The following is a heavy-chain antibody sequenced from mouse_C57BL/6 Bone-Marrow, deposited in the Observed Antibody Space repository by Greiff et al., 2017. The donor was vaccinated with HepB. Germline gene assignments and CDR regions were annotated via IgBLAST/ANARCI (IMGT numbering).Heavy chain of an antibody. Sequence: EVQLQQSGPELVKPGASVKIPCKASGYTFTDYNMDWVKQSHGKSLEWIGDINPNNGGTIYNQKFKGKATLTVDKSSSTAYMELRSLTSEDTAVYFCARETGGSSAYFDYWGQGTTLTVSS. V-gene: IGHV1-18*01. CDR2: INPNNGGT. CDR1: GYTFTDYN. J-gene: IGHJ2*01. CDR3: ARETGGSSAYFDY. D-gene: IGHD1-1*01.